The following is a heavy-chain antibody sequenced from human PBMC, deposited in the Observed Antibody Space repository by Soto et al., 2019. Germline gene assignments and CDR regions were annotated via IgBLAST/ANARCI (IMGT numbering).Heavy chain of an antibody. CDR3: ARDRGVAAGSSRDTYYHYGMEV. D-gene: IGHD3-10*01. Sequence: GASVKVSCKASGYTFTSYGISWVRQAPGQGLEWMGWISAYNGNTNYAQKLQGRVTMTTDTSTSTAYMELRSLRSDDTAVYYCARDRGVAAGSSRDTYYHYGMEVWGQGTQVTVTS. CDR1: GYTFTSYG. V-gene: IGHV1-18*04. J-gene: IGHJ6*02. CDR2: ISAYNGNT.